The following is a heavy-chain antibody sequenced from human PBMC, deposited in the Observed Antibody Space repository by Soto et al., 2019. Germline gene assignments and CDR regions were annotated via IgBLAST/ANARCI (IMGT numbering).Heavy chain of an antibody. CDR3: TRRAGYIDY. D-gene: IGHD6-13*01. Sequence: VESLKISCKASGYSLSSYWIGWVRQTPGKGLEWMGIVYPGDSDTRYSPSFRGQVTISVDNSIRTAYLQWSSLRASDTAMYYCTRRAGYIDYWGQGTLVTVSS. CDR1: GYSLSSYW. CDR2: VYPGDSDT. J-gene: IGHJ4*02. V-gene: IGHV5-51*01.